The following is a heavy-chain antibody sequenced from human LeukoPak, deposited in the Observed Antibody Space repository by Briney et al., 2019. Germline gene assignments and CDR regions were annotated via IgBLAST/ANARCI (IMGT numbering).Heavy chain of an antibody. V-gene: IGHV5-51*01. Sequence: GESLKISCKDSGYSFNIYWIGWVRPKPGKGLEWMGIIYPGDSDTRYSPSFQGQVTISADKSISTAYLQWSSLKASDTAIYYCARRNFDWSYFDYWGQGTLVTVSS. CDR1: GYSFNIYW. J-gene: IGHJ4*02. D-gene: IGHD3-9*01. CDR3: ARRNFDWSYFDY. CDR2: IYPGDSDT.